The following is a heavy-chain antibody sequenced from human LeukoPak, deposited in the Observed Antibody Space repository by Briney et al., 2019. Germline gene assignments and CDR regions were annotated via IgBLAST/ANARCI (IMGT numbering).Heavy chain of an antibody. V-gene: IGHV3-21*01. CDR2: ISSTSTYI. CDR1: GFTFSNYK. J-gene: IGHJ4*02. Sequence: GGSLRLSCAASGFTFSNYKMNWVRQAPGKGLEWVSSISSTSTYINYADSVKGRFTISRDNAKKSLYLQMNSLRAEDTAFYYCARVGYSSGWRAPDFDYWGQGTLVTVSS. CDR3: ARVGYSSGWRAPDFDY. D-gene: IGHD6-19*01.